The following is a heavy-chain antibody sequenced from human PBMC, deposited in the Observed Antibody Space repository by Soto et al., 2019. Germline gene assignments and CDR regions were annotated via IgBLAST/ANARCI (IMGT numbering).Heavy chain of an antibody. CDR1: GGSISSYY. CDR3: ESLRGDY. CDR2: IYYSGST. V-gene: IGHV4-59*08. J-gene: IGHJ4*02. Sequence: QVQLQESGPGLVKPSETLSLTCTVSGGSISSYYWSWIRQPPGKGLEWIGYIYYSGSTNYNPSLKSRVTISVDTSKNQFSLKLSSVTAADPAVYYCESLRGDYWGQGTLVTVSS. D-gene: IGHD3-10*01.